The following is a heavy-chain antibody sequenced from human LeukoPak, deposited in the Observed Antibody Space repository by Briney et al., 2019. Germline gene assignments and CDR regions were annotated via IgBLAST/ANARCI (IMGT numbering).Heavy chain of an antibody. Sequence: GTLRLSCAASGFTFSSYSMNWVRQAPGKGLEWVSSISSSSSYIYYADSVKGRFTISRDNAKNSLYLQMNSLRAEDTAVYYCAKSRDTAMGFDYWGQGTLVTVSS. CDR1: GFTFSSYS. CDR2: ISSSSSYI. D-gene: IGHD5-18*01. V-gene: IGHV3-21*01. CDR3: AKSRDTAMGFDY. J-gene: IGHJ4*02.